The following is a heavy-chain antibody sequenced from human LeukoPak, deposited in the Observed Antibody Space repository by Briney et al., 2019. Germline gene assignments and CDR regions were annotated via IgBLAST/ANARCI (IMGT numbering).Heavy chain of an antibody. CDR2: IYYSGST. CDR1: GGSISSSSYY. J-gene: IGHJ4*02. CDR3: ARDNLGGRWLQSPSDY. D-gene: IGHD5-24*01. Sequence: SETLSLTCTVSGGSISSSSYYWGWIRQPPGKGLEWIGSIYYSGSTYYNPSLKSRVTISVDTSKNQFSLKLSSVTAADTAVYYCARDNLGGRWLQSPSDYWGQGTLVTVSS. V-gene: IGHV4-39*07.